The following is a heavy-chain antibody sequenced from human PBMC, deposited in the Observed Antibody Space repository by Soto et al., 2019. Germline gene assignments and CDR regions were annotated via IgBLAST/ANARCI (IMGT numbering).Heavy chain of an antibody. CDR3: ARGGLYAYYQDN. CDR1: GFTFRSYW. D-gene: IGHD3-16*01. J-gene: IGHJ4*02. V-gene: IGHV3-74*01. CDR2: VNPDGSTT. Sequence: EVQVVESGGGLVQPGGSLRLSCAASGFTFRSYWMHWARQAPGEGLVWVARVNPDGSTTNYADSVKGRFTVSRDNAKNTVYLQVNSLTAGDTATYYCARGGLYAYYQDNWGQGTLGTVSS.